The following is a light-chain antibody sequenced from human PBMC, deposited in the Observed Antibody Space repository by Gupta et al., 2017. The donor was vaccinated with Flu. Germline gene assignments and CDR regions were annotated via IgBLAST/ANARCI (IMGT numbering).Light chain of an antibody. Sequence: QLVLTQSPSASASLGASVKLTCTLSSGHSSYAIACHQQQPEKVPRHLMKLNSDGSHSTGDGIPDRFSGSGSTADLNLTISRLQSEAEDYYYCQTWSTGIVVFGGGTKLTVL. J-gene: IGLJ2*01. V-gene: IGLV4-69*01. CDR3: QTWSTGIVV. CDR2: LNSDGSH. CDR1: SGHSSYA.